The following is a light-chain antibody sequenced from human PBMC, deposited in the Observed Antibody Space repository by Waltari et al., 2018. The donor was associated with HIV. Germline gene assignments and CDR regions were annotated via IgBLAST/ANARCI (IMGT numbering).Light chain of an antibody. J-gene: IGLJ2*01. CDR1: SSDVGGYDY. CDR3: SSYAGSNNVV. Sequence: QSALPQPPSASGSPGQSVPISCTGTSSDVGGYDYVSWYQQHPGKAPKLMIYEVSKRPSGVPDRFSGSKSGNTASLTVSGLQAEDEADYYCSSYAGSNNVVFGGGTKLTVL. V-gene: IGLV2-8*01. CDR2: EVS.